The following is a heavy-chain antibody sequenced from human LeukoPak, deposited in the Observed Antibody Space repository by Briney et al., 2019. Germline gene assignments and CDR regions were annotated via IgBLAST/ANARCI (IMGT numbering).Heavy chain of an antibody. J-gene: IGHJ4*02. Sequence: PGGSLRLSCAASGLTFSSYAMSWVRQAPGKGLEWVSAISGRGGNTYYADSVKGRFTISRDSSKNTLYLQMISLRAEDTAVYYCATDPGSSWTDYWGQGTLVTVSS. CDR2: ISGRGGNT. D-gene: IGHD6-13*01. V-gene: IGHV3-23*01. CDR1: GLTFSSYA. CDR3: ATDPGSSWTDY.